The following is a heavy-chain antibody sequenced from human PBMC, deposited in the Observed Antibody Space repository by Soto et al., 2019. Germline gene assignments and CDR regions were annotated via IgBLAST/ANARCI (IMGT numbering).Heavy chain of an antibody. CDR1: GDSVSSNSAA. D-gene: IGHD6-19*01. CDR2: TYYRSKWYN. Sequence: SQTLSLTCAISGDSVSSNSAAWNWIRQSPSRGLEWLGRTYYRSKWYNDYAVSVKSRITINPDTSKNQFSLQLNSVTPEDTAVYYCARDHGIAVAGRGFFFDYWGQGILVTVSS. V-gene: IGHV6-1*01. CDR3: ARDHGIAVAGRGFFFDY. J-gene: IGHJ4*02.